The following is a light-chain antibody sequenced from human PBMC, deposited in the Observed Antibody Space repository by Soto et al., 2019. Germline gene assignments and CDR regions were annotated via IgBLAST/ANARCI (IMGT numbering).Light chain of an antibody. CDR1: QSVSST. CDR3: QQYKDWPTT. Sequence: ETVLTQSPGTLSVSPGERATLSCRASQSVSSTVAWYQQKSGQAPRLIIFSASTRATGVPGRFSGGGSGTDFTLTITSLQSEDFGVYYCQQYKDWPTTFGQGTKVDIK. J-gene: IGKJ1*01. CDR2: SAS. V-gene: IGKV3-15*01.